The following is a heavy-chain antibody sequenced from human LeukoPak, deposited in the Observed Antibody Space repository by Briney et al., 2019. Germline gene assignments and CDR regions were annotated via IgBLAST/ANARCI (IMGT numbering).Heavy chain of an antibody. CDR3: ATSSDSSGND. CDR2: VYNSGST. CDR1: GGSVSSGSYY. D-gene: IGHD3-22*01. Sequence: SETLSLTCNVSGGSVSSGSYYWSWIRQPPGKGLEWIGYVYNSGSTNYNAALKSRVTISADTSKNQFSLKLGSVTTADTAVYYCATSSDSSGNDWGQGTLVTVSS. J-gene: IGHJ4*02. V-gene: IGHV4-61*01.